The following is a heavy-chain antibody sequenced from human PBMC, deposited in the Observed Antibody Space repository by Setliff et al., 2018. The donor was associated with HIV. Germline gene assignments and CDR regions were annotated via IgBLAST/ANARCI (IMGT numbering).Heavy chain of an antibody. V-gene: IGHV3-7*03. D-gene: IGHD3-10*01. CDR1: GFTFSSYW. Sequence: GESLKISCAASGFTFSSYWMSWVRQPPGKGLEWVANIKQDGSEEYRVDSVKGRFTISRDNAKNSLYLQMNSLRAADTAVYYCARGYYGSGLWGQGTLVTVSS. J-gene: IGHJ4*02. CDR3: ARGYYGSGL. CDR2: IKQDGSEE.